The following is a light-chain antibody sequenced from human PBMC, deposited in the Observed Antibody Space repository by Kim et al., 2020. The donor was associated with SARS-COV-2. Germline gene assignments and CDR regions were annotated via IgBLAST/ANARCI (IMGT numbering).Light chain of an antibody. J-gene: IGLJ2*01. Sequence: QSALTQPASVSGSPGQSITISCTGVTSDIGGHNYVSWYQHDPGKAPKLILYDVTNRPSGIPTRFSGSMSGNTASLTISGLQPEDESDYYCTSYTPVNSLDVVFGGGTQLTVL. CDR2: DVT. V-gene: IGLV2-14*03. CDR1: TSDIGGHNY. CDR3: TSYTPVNSLDVV.